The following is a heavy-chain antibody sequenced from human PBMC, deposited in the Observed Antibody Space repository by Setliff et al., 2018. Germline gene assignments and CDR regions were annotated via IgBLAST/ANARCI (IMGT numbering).Heavy chain of an antibody. Sequence: LSLTCTVSGVPFGSGTYYWSWIRQPAGKGLEWIGLIQSTGNTNYNPSLQSRVTISIDTSKNQFSLKMSSVTAADTAMYYCAGTPALGTSWLSPFDYWGQGTLVTVSS. J-gene: IGHJ4*02. V-gene: IGHV4-61*02. CDR3: AGTPALGTSWLSPFDY. CDR2: IQSTGNT. CDR1: GVPFGSGTYY. D-gene: IGHD5-12*01.